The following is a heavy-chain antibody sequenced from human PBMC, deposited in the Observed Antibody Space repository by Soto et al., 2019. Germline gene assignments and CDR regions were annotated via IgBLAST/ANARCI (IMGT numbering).Heavy chain of an antibody. CDR2: IIPIFGTA. D-gene: IGHD2-15*01. CDR3: ARGTSKVVKPPGSFDY. Sequence: GASVKVSCKASGGTFSSYAISWVRQAPGQGLEWMGGIIPIFGTANYAQKFQGRVTITADESTSTAYMELSSLRSEDTAVYYCARGTSKVVKPPGSFDYWGQGTLVTVSS. V-gene: IGHV1-69*13. CDR1: GGTFSSYA. J-gene: IGHJ4*02.